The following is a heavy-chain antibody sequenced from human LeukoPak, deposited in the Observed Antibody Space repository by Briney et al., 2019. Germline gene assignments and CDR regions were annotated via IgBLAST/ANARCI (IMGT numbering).Heavy chain of an antibody. V-gene: IGHV1-18*01. J-gene: IGHJ6*03. Sequence: ASVKVSCKASGYTFTSYGISWVRQAPGQGLEWMGWISAYNGNTNYAQKLQGRVTMTTDTSTSTAYMELRSLRSDDTAVYYCARDSVRHYYDSSGPYYYYYYMDVWGKGTTVTVSS. D-gene: IGHD3-22*01. CDR2: ISAYNGNT. CDR1: GYTFTSYG. CDR3: ARDSVRHYYDSSGPYYYYYYMDV.